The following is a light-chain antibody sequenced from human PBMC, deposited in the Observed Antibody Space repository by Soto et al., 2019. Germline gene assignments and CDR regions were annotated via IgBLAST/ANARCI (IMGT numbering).Light chain of an antibody. CDR3: SSYTRISSLGV. Sequence: HSALTQSASVSGSPGQSITISCTGTGSDVGSYKYVSWYQQHPGKAPKLIIFEVSNRPSGVSDRFSGSKSGNRASLTISGLQAEDEADYYCSSYTRISSLGVCGTGTK. CDR1: GSDVGSYKY. J-gene: IGLJ1*01. CDR2: EVS. V-gene: IGLV2-14*01.